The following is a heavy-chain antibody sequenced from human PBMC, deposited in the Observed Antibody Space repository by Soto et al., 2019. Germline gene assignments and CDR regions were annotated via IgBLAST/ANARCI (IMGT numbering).Heavy chain of an antibody. J-gene: IGHJ4*02. Sequence: EVQLVESGGGLVQPGGSLRLSCTASGFTFSSRAMNWVRQFPGRGLEWVSYISSSSSNIDYADSVKGRFTVSRDNAKNSLYLQMNTLRHEDTAVYYCASDRSLGSNWYYYLVSWGQGTLVTVSS. CDR1: GFTFSSRA. CDR3: ASDRSLGSNWYYYLVS. D-gene: IGHD1-20*01. V-gene: IGHV3-48*02. CDR2: ISSSSSNI.